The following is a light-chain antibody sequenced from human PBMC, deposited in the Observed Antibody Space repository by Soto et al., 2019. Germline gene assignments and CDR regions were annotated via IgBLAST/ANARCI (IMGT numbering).Light chain of an antibody. J-gene: IGLJ1*01. CDR1: NSNIGADYA. Sequence: QSVLTQPPSVCGAPGQRVTISCTGSNSNIGADYAVNTYQHLPGTAAKLLLAGDTSRRSGVPDRFSGSKSGASASLAITDLQAEDEADYYCQSYDSRLSGSVFGTGTKVTVL. CDR3: QSYDSRLSGSV. V-gene: IGLV1-40*01. CDR2: GDT.